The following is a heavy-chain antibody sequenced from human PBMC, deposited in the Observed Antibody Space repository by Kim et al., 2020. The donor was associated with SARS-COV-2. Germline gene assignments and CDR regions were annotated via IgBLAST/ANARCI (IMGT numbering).Heavy chain of an antibody. CDR2: FGTA. J-gene: IGHJ4*02. CDR3: ARGLGYGD. V-gene: IGHV1-69*01. Sequence: FGTANHAQKFQGRGTITADESTSTAYMELSSLRSEDTAVYYCARGLGYGDWGQGTLVTVSS. D-gene: IGHD4-17*01.